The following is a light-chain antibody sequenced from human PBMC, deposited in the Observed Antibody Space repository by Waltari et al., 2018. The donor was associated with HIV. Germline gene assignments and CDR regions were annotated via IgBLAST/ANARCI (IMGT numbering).Light chain of an antibody. CDR2: STS. J-gene: IGKJ2*01. Sequence: DIHLTQSPSFLSASVGDRVTITCRASQASSNSVAWYQRRPGKAPKLLMDSTSTLQSGVPSRFRGSRSRTEFTLTIASLQAEDFATYFCQQLNTYPHTFGQGTKVEI. CDR3: QQLNTYPHT. CDR1: QASSNS. V-gene: IGKV1-9*01.